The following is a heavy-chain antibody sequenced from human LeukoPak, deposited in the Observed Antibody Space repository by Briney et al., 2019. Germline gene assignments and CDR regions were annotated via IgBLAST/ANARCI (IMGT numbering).Heavy chain of an antibody. Sequence: PGGSLRLSCAASGFTFSSYAMHWVRQAPGKGLEYVSAISSNGGSTYYANSVKGRFTISRDNSKNTLYLQMGSLRAEDMAVYYCARYRCSGGSCYLFDYWGQGTLVTVSS. V-gene: IGHV3-64*01. CDR1: GFTFSSYA. D-gene: IGHD2-15*01. CDR2: ISSNGGST. J-gene: IGHJ4*02. CDR3: ARYRCSGGSCYLFDY.